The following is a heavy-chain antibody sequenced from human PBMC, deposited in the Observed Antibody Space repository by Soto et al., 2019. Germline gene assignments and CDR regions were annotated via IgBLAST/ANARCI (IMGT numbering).Heavy chain of an antibody. J-gene: IGHJ2*01. CDR2: IIPIFGTA. Sequence: QVQLVQSGAEVKKPGSSVKVSCKASGGTFSSYAISWVRQAPGQGLEWMGGIIPIFGTANYAQKYQGRVPITADESTSTAYMELSSLRSEDTAVYYCARRIDYYDSSGYYRLYFDLWGRGTLVTVSS. CDR1: GGTFSSYA. CDR3: ARRIDYYDSSGYYRLYFDL. D-gene: IGHD3-22*01. V-gene: IGHV1-69*01.